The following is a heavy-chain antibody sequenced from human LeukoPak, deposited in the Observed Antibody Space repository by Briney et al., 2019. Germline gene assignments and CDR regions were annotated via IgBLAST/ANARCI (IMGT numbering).Heavy chain of an antibody. J-gene: IGHJ4*02. CDR2: IYYSGST. CDR3: ARGLIAAAGNFDY. Sequence: KPSETLSLTCAVYGGSISSYYWSWIRQPPGKGLEWIGYIYYSGSTNYNPSLKSRVTISVDTSKNQFSLKLSSVTAADTAVYYCARGLIAAAGNFDYWGQGTLVTVSS. CDR1: GGSISSYY. V-gene: IGHV4-59*01. D-gene: IGHD6-13*01.